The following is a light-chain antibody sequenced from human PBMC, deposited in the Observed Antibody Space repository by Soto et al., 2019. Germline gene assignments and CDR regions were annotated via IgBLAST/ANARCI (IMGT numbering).Light chain of an antibody. CDR2: DVT. CDR1: SSDVGGYNY. V-gene: IGLV2-11*01. CDR3: CSYAGTYIGYV. Sequence: LTQPRSVSGSPGQSVTISCTGTSSDVGGYNYVSWYQQYPGKAPKLMIYDVTKRPSGVPDRFSGSKSGNTASLSISGLQAEDEADYYCCSYAGTYIGYVFGSGTKVTVL. J-gene: IGLJ1*01.